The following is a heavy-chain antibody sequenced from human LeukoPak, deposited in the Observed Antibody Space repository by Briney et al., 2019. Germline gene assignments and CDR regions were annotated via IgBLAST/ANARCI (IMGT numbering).Heavy chain of an antibody. Sequence: AASVKVSCKASGDTFTDYYMHWLRQAPGQGLEWMGWISLSSGGTYYTQKFQDRVTMTRDTSLSTAYMELSRLRSGDTAVYYCARGLTVLRFLEWLVFGYWGQGTLVTVSS. D-gene: IGHD3-3*01. V-gene: IGHV1-2*02. J-gene: IGHJ4*02. CDR1: GDTFTDYY. CDR3: ARGLTVLRFLEWLVFGY. CDR2: ISLSSGGT.